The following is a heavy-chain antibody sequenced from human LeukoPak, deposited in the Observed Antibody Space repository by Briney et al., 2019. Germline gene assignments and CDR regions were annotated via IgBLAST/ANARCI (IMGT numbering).Heavy chain of an antibody. CDR1: GGSISSYY. CDR2: IYYSGST. CDR3: ARRTRRYFDY. J-gene: IGHJ4*02. V-gene: IGHV4-59*12. Sequence: PSETLSLTCTVSGGSISSYYWSWIRQPPGKGLEWIGYIYYSGSTNYNPSLKSRVTISVDTSKNQFSLKLSSVTAADTAVYYCARRTRRYFDYWGQGTLVTVSS. D-gene: IGHD1-1*01.